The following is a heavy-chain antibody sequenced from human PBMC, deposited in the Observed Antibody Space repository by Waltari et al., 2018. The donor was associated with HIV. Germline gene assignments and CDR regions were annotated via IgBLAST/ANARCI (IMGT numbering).Heavy chain of an antibody. CDR1: GGTFSSYT. V-gene: IGHV1-69*02. J-gene: IGHJ3*02. CDR2: IIACLGIP. CDR3: ARIGRCSSTSCYWAFDI. Sequence: QVQLVQSGAEVKKHGSSVKVSCKASGGTFSSYTISWVRQAPGQGLEWMGSIIACLGIPNDAQKCQGRVTITADKATSTAYMELRSLRSEDTAVYYCARIGRCSSTSCYWAFDIWGQGTMVTVSS. D-gene: IGHD2-2*01.